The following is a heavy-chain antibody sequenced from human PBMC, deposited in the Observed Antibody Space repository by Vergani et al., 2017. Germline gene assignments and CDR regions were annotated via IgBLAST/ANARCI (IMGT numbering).Heavy chain of an antibody. D-gene: IGHD6-25*01. V-gene: IGHV4-59*01. CDR1: GGSISSYY. Sequence: QVQLQESGPGLVTPSETLSLTCTVSGGSISSYYWSWIRQPPGKGLEWIGYIYYSGSTNYNPSLKSRVTISVDTSKNQFSLKLSSVTAADTAVYYCAVSGYFYYYYYMDVWGKGTTVTVSS. CDR3: AVSGYFYYYYYMDV. CDR2: IYYSGST. J-gene: IGHJ6*03.